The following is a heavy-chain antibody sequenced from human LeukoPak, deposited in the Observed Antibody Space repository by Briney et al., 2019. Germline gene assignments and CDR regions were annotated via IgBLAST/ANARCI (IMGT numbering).Heavy chain of an antibody. D-gene: IGHD1-1*01. Sequence: PGGSLRLSCAASGFTFSSFAMHWVRQAPGKGLEWVTVISYGGSNKYYADSVKGRFTISRDDSKNTLYLQMNSLRAEDTAVYYCAKAPPYKKYFDYWGQGTLVTVSS. CDR3: AKAPPYKKYFDY. V-gene: IGHV3-30-3*01. CDR1: GFTFSSFA. CDR2: ISYGGSNK. J-gene: IGHJ4*02.